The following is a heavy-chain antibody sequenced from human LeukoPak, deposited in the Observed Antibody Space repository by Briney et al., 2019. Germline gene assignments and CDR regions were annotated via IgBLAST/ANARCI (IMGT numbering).Heavy chain of an antibody. J-gene: IGHJ3*02. D-gene: IGHD3-3*01. Sequence: QSGGSLRLSCAASGFTVSSNYMSWVRQAPGKGLEWVSVIYSGGSTYYADSVKGRFTISRDNSKNTLYLQMNSLRAEDTAVYYCARAEWRANAFDIWGQGTMVTVSS. CDR2: IYSGGST. CDR1: GFTVSSNY. CDR3: ARAEWRANAFDI. V-gene: IGHV3-53*01.